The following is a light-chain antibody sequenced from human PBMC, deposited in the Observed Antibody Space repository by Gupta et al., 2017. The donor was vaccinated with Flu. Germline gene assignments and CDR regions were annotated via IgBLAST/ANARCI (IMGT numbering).Light chain of an antibody. CDR1: QNCGDR. CDR2: GAS. V-gene: IGKV3-15*01. Sequence: PSTLCVAPGEGTTFSCRSSQNCGDRVAWYRQKPGQAPRLLIAGASTRATGIPDRFSGSWSGTEFTLTINSLQSEDFAVYYCQHYSDCPQTFGQGT. J-gene: IGKJ1*01. CDR3: QHYSDCPQT.